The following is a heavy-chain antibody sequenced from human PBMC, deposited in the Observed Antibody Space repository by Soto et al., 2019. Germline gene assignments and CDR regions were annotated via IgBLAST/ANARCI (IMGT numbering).Heavy chain of an antibody. CDR2: ISGSGGST. V-gene: IGHV3-23*01. CDR3: AKATYSSSSRYYYGMDV. D-gene: IGHD6-6*01. Sequence: GGSLRLSCAASGFTFSSYAMSWVRQAPGKGLEWVSAISGSGGSTYYADSVKGRFTISRDNSKNTLYLQMNSLRAEDTAVYYCAKATYSSSSRYYYGMDVWGQGTTVTVSS. J-gene: IGHJ6*02. CDR1: GFTFSSYA.